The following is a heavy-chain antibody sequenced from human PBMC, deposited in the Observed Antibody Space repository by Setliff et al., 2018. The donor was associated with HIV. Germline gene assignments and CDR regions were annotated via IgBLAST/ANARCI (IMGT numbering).Heavy chain of an antibody. CDR1: GFTFSSYG. J-gene: IGHJ6*02. CDR3: ARPTNIDTLYYGSQTFYMYYYGLDV. D-gene: IGHD1-26*01. CDR2: IRYTGNDK. V-gene: IGHV3-30*02. Sequence: LRLSCAASGFTFSSYGIHWVRQAPGKGLEWVAFIRYTGNDKSYADSVKGRFTISRDNSKNTLYLEMNSLKIEDTAVYFCARPTNIDTLYYGSQTFYMYYYGLDVWGQGTTVTVSS.